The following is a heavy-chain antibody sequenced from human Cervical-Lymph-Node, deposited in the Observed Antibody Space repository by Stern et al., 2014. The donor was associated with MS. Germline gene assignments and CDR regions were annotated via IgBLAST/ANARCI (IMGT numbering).Heavy chain of an antibody. V-gene: IGHV1-3*01. D-gene: IGHD3-10*01. Sequence: QVQLVQSGAEVKKPGASVKVSCKASGYTFITYAMHWVRQAPGQRLEWMGWINAGNGNTKYSQKFQGRVTITRDTSASTAYMELSSLRSEDTAVYYCARGAGVYWYFDLWGRGTLVTVSS. J-gene: IGHJ2*01. CDR3: ARGAGVYWYFDL. CDR1: GYTFITYA. CDR2: INAGNGNT.